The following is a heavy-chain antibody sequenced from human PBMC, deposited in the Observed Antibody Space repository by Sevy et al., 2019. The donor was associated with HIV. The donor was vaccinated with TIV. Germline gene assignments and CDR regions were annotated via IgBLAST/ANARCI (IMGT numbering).Heavy chain of an antibody. CDR3: ATGIVGAVAGSAVVFDY. CDR1: GFTFSNAW. D-gene: IGHD6-19*01. V-gene: IGHV3-15*01. J-gene: IGHJ4*02. Sequence: GGSLRLSCAASGFTFSNAWMIWVRQAPGKGLEWVGRIKSKTDGETTDYAAPVKGRFTISRDDSKNTLYLQMNSLKSEDTAGYYCATGIVGAVAGSAVVFDYWGQGTLVTVSS. CDR2: IKSKTDGETT.